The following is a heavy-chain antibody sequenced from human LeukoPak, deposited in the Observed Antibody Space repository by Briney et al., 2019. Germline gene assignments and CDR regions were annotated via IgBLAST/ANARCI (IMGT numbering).Heavy chain of an antibody. J-gene: IGHJ4*02. D-gene: IGHD5-12*01. CDR3: ARDNAGYDY. CDR1: GFTFSDYN. CDR2: ITRSSSPI. Sequence: GGSLRLSCAASGFTFSDYNMNWVRQAPGKGLEWLSYITRSSSPIYYADSVKGRFTTSRDNAKNSLYLQMNSLRAEDTAVYYCARDNAGYDYWGQGTLVTVSS. V-gene: IGHV3-48*01.